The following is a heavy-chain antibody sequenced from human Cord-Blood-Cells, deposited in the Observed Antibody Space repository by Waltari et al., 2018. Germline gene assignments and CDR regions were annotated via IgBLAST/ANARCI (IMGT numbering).Heavy chain of an antibody. V-gene: IGHV3-30*18. D-gene: IGHD3-3*01. CDR3: AKDVSITIFGVVSGMDV. J-gene: IGHJ6*02. CDR2: ISYDGSNK. Sequence: QVQLVESGGGGVQPGRSLRLSCAASGFPFSSYCMHWVRQAPGQGLEWVAVISYDGSNKYYADSVKGRFTISRDNSKNTLYLQMNSLRAEDTAVYYCAKDVSITIFGVVSGMDVWGQGTTVTVSS. CDR1: GFPFSSYC.